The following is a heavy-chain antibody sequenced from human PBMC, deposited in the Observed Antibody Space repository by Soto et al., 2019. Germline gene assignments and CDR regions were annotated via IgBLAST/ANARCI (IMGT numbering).Heavy chain of an antibody. CDR3: ASSSIAAAGFYYYGMDV. J-gene: IGHJ6*02. Sequence: PSETLSLTCAVSGGCISSGGYSGSWIRQPPGKGLEWIGYIYHSGSTYYNPSLKSRVTISVDTSKNQLSLKLSSVTAADTAVYYCASSSIAAAGFYYYGMDVWGRGTTVTVSS. V-gene: IGHV4-30-2*02. D-gene: IGHD6-13*01. CDR1: GGCISSGGYS. CDR2: IYHSGST.